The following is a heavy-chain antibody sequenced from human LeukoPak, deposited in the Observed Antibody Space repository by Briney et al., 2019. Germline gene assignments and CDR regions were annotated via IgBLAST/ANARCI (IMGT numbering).Heavy chain of an antibody. J-gene: IGHJ4*02. CDR1: GFTFSSYG. V-gene: IGHV3-30*18. CDR2: ISYDGSNK. D-gene: IGHD3-9*01. Sequence: PGGSLRLSCAASGFTFSSYGMHWVRQAPGKGLEWVAVISYDGSNKYYADSVKGRFTISRDNSKNTLYLQMNSLRAEDTAVYYCAKGGSGVLRYFDWSRDYWGQGTLVTVSS. CDR3: AKGGSGVLRYFDWSRDY.